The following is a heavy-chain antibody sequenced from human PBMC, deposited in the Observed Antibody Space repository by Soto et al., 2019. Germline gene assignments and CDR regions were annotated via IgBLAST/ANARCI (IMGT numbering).Heavy chain of an antibody. V-gene: IGHV4-4*02. D-gene: IGHD6-13*01. Sequence: PSETLSLTCAVSGGSISSSNWWSWVRQPPGKGLEWIGEIYHSGSTNYNPSLKSRVPISVDKSKNQFSLKLSSVTPGDTAVYSFAILATAGIYGIDLWGQGTTVTVSS. CDR1: GGSISSSNW. J-gene: IGHJ6*02. CDR2: IYHSGST. CDR3: AILATAGIYGIDL.